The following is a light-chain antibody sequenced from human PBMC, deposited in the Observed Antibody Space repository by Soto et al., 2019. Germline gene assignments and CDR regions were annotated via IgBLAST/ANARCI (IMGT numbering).Light chain of an antibody. V-gene: IGLV2-14*01. CDR1: SSDVGGYNY. Sequence: SALTQPASVSGSPGQSITISCTGTSSDVGGYNYVSWYQQHPGKAPKLMIYDVSNRPSGVSNRFSGSKSGNTASLTISGLQAVDEADYYCSSSTSSSTPVFGTGPKVTVL. CDR3: SSSTSSSTPV. CDR2: DVS. J-gene: IGLJ1*01.